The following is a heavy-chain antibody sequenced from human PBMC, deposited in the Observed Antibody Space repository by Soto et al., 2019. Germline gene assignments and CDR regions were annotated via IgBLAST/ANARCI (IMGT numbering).Heavy chain of an antibody. D-gene: IGHD2-15*01. J-gene: IGHJ4*02. CDR3: VRDKPLGYCSGGSCYSAGDFDY. V-gene: IGHV4-59*01. CDR1: GGSISGYY. Sequence: PSETLSLTCTVSGGSISGYYWSWIRQAPGKGLEWIGYIYYIGSTNYNPSLKSRVIISVDTSKNQFSLKLSSVTAADTAVYYCVRDKPLGYCSGGSCYSAGDFDYWGQGILVTVSS. CDR2: IYYIGST.